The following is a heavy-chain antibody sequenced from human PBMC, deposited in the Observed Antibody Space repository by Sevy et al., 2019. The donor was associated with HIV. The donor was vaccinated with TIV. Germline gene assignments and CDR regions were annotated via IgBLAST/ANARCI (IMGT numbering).Heavy chain of an antibody. CDR2: ISATGSST. D-gene: IGHD3-16*01. CDR3: AKDWGTTAISDY. J-gene: IGHJ4*02. V-gene: IGHV3-23*01. CDR1: GFTFSNFA. Sequence: GGTLRLSCAGSGFTFSNFAMSWVRQAPGKGLEWVSAISATGSSTFYSHSVKGRFTTSRDNSKNTLYLQMNSLRADDTAVYYCAKDWGTTAISDYWGQGTLVTVSS.